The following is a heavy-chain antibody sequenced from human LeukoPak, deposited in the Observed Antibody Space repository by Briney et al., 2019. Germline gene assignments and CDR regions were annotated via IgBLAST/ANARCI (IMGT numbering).Heavy chain of an antibody. D-gene: IGHD3-3*01. J-gene: IGHJ4*02. CDR1: GFTFEEYS. V-gene: IGHV3-43*01. CDR3: GKDIEHYGFWNGYEY. CDR2: IRWDGGTT. Sequence: PGGSLRLSCAASGFTFEEYSMQWVRRPPGKGRGWVPVIRWDGGTTYYADSVKGRFTISRDNSEKSVYLKMNSLRTEDTAFYYCGKDIEHYGFWNGYEYRGQGTLVTVSS.